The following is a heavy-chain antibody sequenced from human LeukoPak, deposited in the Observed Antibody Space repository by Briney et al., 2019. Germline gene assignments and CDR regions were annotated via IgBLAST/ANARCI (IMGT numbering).Heavy chain of an antibody. CDR1: GYTFTSYY. CDR3: ARGLGSGSYYGA. Sequence: ASVKVSCKASGYTFTSYYIHWVRQAPGQGLEWMGIINPSGGSPSYAQKFQGRVTMTRDTSASTVYMELSSLRFDDTAVYYCARGLGSGSYYGAWGQGTLVTVSS. V-gene: IGHV1-46*01. J-gene: IGHJ5*02. D-gene: IGHD3-10*01. CDR2: INPSGGSP.